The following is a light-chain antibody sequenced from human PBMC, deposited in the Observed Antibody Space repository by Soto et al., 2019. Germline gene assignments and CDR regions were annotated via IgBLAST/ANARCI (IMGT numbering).Light chain of an antibody. CDR3: QQYVNFVWT. V-gene: IGKV3-20*01. Sequence: IVLTQSPGTLSLSPGVRATLSCRTSQSVSTSKLAWYQQRPGQAPRLLMYDASRRATGIPDRFSGSGSGRDFTLTISRLEPEDVAVYYCQQYVNFVWTFGQGTKVEI. CDR2: DAS. CDR1: QSVSTSK. J-gene: IGKJ1*01.